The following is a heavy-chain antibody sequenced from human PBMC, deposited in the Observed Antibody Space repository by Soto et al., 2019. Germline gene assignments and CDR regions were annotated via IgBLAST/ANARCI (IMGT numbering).Heavy chain of an antibody. CDR2: IHYSGST. D-gene: IGHD2-2*02. CDR1: GGSISSGGYY. Sequence: PSETLSLTCTVSGGSISSGGYYWSWIRQHPGKGLEWIGYIHYSGSTYYNPSLKSRVTISVDTSKNQFSLKLSSVTAADTAVYYCARLDYIRRYFDDWGQGTRVTVSS. V-gene: IGHV4-31*03. J-gene: IGHJ4*02. CDR3: ARLDYIRRYFDD.